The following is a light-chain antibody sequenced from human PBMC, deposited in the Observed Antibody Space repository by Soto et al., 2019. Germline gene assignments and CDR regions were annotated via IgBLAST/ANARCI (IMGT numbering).Light chain of an antibody. Sequence: IQMPQSPSTLSASVGDRVPITCRASQTINRWLAWHQQKPGKAPKLLIYEASSLESGVPSRFGGSGSGTECTLIISSLQPDDWATDYGQQYNSYPWTGGQGTKVDIK. CDR1: QTINRW. CDR2: EAS. J-gene: IGKJ1*01. CDR3: QQYNSYPWT. V-gene: IGKV1-5*03.